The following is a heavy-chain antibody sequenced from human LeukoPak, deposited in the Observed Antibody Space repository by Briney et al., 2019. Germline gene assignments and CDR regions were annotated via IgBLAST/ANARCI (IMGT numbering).Heavy chain of an antibody. D-gene: IGHD3-22*01. CDR3: ARVTSYYYNTSGDYYFDH. Sequence: VGSPRLSCVASGFTFSTYRMSWVRQAPGKGLVWVANIIQDGSAKNYVDSVKGRLTISRDNAKNSLYLQMNSLRAEDTAVYYCARVTSYYYNTSGDYYFDHWGQGTLVTVSS. J-gene: IGHJ4*02. CDR2: IIQDGSAK. CDR1: GFTFSTYR. V-gene: IGHV3-7*04.